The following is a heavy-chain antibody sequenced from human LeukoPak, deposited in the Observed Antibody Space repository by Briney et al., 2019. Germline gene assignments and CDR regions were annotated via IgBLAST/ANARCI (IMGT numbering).Heavy chain of an antibody. Sequence: ASVKVSCKASGYTFTGYYMHWVRQAPGQGLEWMGWINPNSGGTNYAQKLQGRVTMTTDTSTSTAYMELRSLRSDDTAVYYCARVLLWFGELLSYAFDIWGQGTMVTVSS. CDR3: ARVLLWFGELLSYAFDI. V-gene: IGHV1-2*02. D-gene: IGHD3-10*01. CDR2: INPNSGGT. CDR1: GYTFTGYY. J-gene: IGHJ3*02.